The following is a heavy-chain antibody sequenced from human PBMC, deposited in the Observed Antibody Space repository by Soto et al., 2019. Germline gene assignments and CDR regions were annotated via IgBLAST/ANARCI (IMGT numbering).Heavy chain of an antibody. D-gene: IGHD6-13*01. CDR3: AVPGAGNFDY. CDR2: VYHSGST. J-gene: IGHJ4*02. Sequence: WETLSLTCAVSGASISANNWWSWVRQPPGKGLEWIGEVYHSGSTNCNPSLKSRVTISIDKSKNQFSLRLTSTTAADTAVYYCAVPGAGNFDYWSQGTLVTVS. V-gene: IGHV4-4*02. CDR1: GASISANNW.